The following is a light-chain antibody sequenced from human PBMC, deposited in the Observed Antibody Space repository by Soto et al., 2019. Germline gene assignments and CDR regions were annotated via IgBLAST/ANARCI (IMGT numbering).Light chain of an antibody. CDR2: EVT. CDR1: SSDVGGYNY. V-gene: IGLV2-14*01. Sequence: QPVLTQPASVSLSPGQSITISCTGTSSDVGGYNYVSWYQQHPGKAPKLMIYEVTNRPSGVSIRFSGSKSGNTASLTTSGLQAEDEADYYCSSYTSSSTLYVFGTGTKVTVL. CDR3: SSYTSSSTLYV. J-gene: IGLJ1*01.